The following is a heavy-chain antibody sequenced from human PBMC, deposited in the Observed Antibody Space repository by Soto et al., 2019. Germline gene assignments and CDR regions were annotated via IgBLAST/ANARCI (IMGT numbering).Heavy chain of an antibody. D-gene: IGHD2-2*02. CDR3: ARSVVPAAIRERGGWFDP. J-gene: IGHJ5*02. Sequence: QVQLQQWGAGLLKPSETLSLTCAVYVGSFSGYYWSGIRQPPGKGLEWIGEINHSGSTNYNPSLKSRVTISVDTTKNQFYLKLSSVTAADTAVYYCARSVVPAAIRERGGWFDPWGQGTLVTVSS. CDR2: INHSGST. CDR1: VGSFSGYY. V-gene: IGHV4-34*01.